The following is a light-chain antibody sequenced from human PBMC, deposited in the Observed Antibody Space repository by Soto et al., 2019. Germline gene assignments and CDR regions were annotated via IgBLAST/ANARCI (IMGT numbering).Light chain of an antibody. J-gene: IGLJ1*01. Sequence: QSALTQPRSVSASPGQSVTISCTGTSSDVGRYDYVSWYQQHPGKAPNLIVYDVTERPSGVPDRFSGSKSGNTASLTISGLQAEDEADYSCCSFAGSYPYVFGTGTKVTAL. V-gene: IGLV2-11*01. CDR1: SSDVGRYDY. CDR2: DVT. CDR3: CSFAGSYPYV.